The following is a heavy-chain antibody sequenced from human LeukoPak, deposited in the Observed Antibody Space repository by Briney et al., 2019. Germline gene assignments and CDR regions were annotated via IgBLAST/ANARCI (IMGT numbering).Heavy chain of an antibody. Sequence: SVKVSCKASGGAFSSYAISWVRQAPGQGLEWMGRIIPILGIANYAQKFQGRVTITADKSTSTAYMELSSLRSEDTAVYYCAIVVVAASEAFDIWGQGTMVTVSS. D-gene: IGHD2-15*01. CDR2: IIPILGIA. J-gene: IGHJ3*02. CDR1: GGAFSSYA. CDR3: AIVVVAASEAFDI. V-gene: IGHV1-69*04.